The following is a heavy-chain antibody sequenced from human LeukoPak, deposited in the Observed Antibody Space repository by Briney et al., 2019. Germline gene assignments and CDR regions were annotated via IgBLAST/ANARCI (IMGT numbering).Heavy chain of an antibody. J-gene: IGHJ4*02. CDR3: ARVTGYMTEDFFDY. CDR1: GGSISSSSYY. CDR2: IYYSGST. Sequence: SETLSLTCTVSGGSISSSSYYWGWIRQPPGNGLEWIGTIYYSGSTYYNPSLKSRVTISVDTSKNQFSLKLTSVTAADTAVYYCARVTGYMTEDFFDYWGQGTLVTVSS. D-gene: IGHD6-13*01. V-gene: IGHV4-39*01.